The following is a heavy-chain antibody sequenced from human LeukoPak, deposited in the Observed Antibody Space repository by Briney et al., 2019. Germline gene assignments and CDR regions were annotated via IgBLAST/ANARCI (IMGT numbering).Heavy chain of an antibody. CDR2: ISYDGSNK. CDR1: GFTFSSYA. V-gene: IGHV3-30-3*01. Sequence: GGSLRLSCAASGFTFSSYAMHWVRQAPGKGLEWVAVISYDGSNKYYADSVKGRFTISRDNSKNTLYLQMNSLRAEDTAVYYCARGWAVLEGSRGDGGFAFDYWGQGTLVTVSS. J-gene: IGHJ4*02. CDR3: ARGWAVLEGSRGDGGFAFDY. D-gene: IGHD4-23*01.